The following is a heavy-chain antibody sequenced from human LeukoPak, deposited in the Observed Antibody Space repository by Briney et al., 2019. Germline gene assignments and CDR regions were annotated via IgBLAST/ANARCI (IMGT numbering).Heavy chain of an antibody. J-gene: IGHJ4*02. CDR2: IGAGGTFT. Sequence: PGGSLRLSCAASGFTFNTYAMSWVRQAPGKGLEWVSGIGAGGTFTYYADSVKGRFTIFRDNSRNTLYLQMNSLRADDTAVYYCAKAYSGYGFDYWGQGTLVTVSS. CDR1: GFTFNTYA. D-gene: IGHD5-12*01. CDR3: AKAYSGYGFDY. V-gene: IGHV3-23*01.